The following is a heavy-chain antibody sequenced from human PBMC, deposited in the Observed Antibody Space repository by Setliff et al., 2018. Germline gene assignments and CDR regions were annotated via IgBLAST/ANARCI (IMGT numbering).Heavy chain of an antibody. J-gene: IGHJ6*03. CDR1: GDSMSFSY. CDR3: AREQWLDPPGYYYMDV. CDR2: IYYSGST. D-gene: IGHD6-19*01. V-gene: IGHV4-59*01. Sequence: SETLSLTCSVPGDSMSFSYWSWIRQPPGKGLEWIGYIYYSGSTDSHPSLKSRVSISIDTSKNQFSLNVRSVTAADMAVYYCAREQWLDPPGYYYMDVWAKGTTVTVSS.